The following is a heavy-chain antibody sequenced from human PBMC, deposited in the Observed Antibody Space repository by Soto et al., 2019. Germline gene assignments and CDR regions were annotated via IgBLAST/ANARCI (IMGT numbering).Heavy chain of an antibody. Sequence: PSETLSLTCTVSGGSISSYYWSWIRQPPGKGLEWIGYIYYSGSTNYNPSLKSRVTISVDTSKNQFSLKLSSVTAADTAVYYCARVHKGGAIPVLDIWGKGTMVTVSS. D-gene: IGHD3-10*01. CDR3: ARVHKGGAIPVLDI. J-gene: IGHJ3*02. CDR1: GGSISSYY. CDR2: IYYSGST. V-gene: IGHV4-59*01.